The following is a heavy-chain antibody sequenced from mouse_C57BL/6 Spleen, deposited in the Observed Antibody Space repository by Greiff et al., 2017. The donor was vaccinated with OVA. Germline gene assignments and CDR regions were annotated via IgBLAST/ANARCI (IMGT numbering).Heavy chain of an antibody. V-gene: IGHV1-69*01. Sequence: QVQLQQPGAELVMPGASVKLSCKASGYTFTSYWMHWVKQRPGQGLEWIGEIDPSDSYTNYNQKFKGKSTLTVDKSSSTAYMQLSSLTSEDSAVYYGARYNYGSSYYFDYWGQGTTLTVSS. CDR2: IDPSDSYT. J-gene: IGHJ2*01. D-gene: IGHD1-1*01. CDR1: GYTFTSYW. CDR3: ARYNYGSSYYFDY.